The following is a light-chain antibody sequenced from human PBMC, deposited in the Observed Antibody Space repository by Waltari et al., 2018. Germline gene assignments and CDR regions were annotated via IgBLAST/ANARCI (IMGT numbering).Light chain of an antibody. CDR1: SYDVGSYYL. V-gene: IGLV2-23*02. CDR3: CSYATSNTWV. Sequence: HSALTQPASVSGSPGQSITIPCTGTSYDVGSYYLVPWYQQYPGKAPKLMIYEVIERPSGVSNRFSGSKSGNTASLTISGLQAEDEADYYCCSYATSNTWVFGGGTKLTVL. J-gene: IGLJ3*02. CDR2: EVI.